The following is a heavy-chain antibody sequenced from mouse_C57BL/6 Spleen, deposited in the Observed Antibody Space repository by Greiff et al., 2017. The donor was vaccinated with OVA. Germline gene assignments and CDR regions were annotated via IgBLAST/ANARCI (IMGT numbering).Heavy chain of an antibody. D-gene: IGHD2-3*01. Sequence: DVMLVESGGGLVKPGGSLKLSCAASGFTFSSYAMSWVRQTPEKRLEWVATISDGGSYTYYPDNVKGRFTISRDNAKNNLYLQMSHLKSEDTAMYYWARVGDGYPFAYWGQGTLVTVSA. J-gene: IGHJ3*01. CDR1: GFTFSSYA. V-gene: IGHV5-4*03. CDR3: ARVGDGYPFAY. CDR2: ISDGGSYT.